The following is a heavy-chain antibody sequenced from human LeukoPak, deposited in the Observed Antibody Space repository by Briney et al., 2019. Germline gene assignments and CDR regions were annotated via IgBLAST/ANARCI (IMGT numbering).Heavy chain of an antibody. V-gene: IGHV4-59*12. CDR2: IYHIGSA. J-gene: IGHJ3*02. CDR3: ARALTGSRDAFDI. Sequence: SETLSLTCTVSGGSISSYYWSWLRQPPGKGLEWIGYIYHIGSAEYNPSLKSRVSMSVDTSKNQFSLKLSSVTAADTAVYYCARALTGSRDAFDIWGQGTMVTVSS. CDR1: GGSISSYY. D-gene: IGHD7-27*01.